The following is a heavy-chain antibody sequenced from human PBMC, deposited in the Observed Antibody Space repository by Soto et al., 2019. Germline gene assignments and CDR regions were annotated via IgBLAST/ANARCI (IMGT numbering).Heavy chain of an antibody. Sequence: EVQLVESGGGLILPGGSLRLSCAASGVTVSNNYMRWVRQAPGKGLEWVSLSYSGGDTHYADSVKGRFTISRDSSKNTVYLQMNSLRAEDTAVYYCARDPPGIAAGGAGAWGQGTLVTVSS. CDR2: SYSGGDT. CDR3: ARDPPGIAAGGAGA. CDR1: GVTVSNNY. V-gene: IGHV3-53*01. D-gene: IGHD6-13*01. J-gene: IGHJ5*02.